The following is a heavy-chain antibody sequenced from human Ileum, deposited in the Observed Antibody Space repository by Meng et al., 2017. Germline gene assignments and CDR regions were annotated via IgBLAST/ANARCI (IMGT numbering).Heavy chain of an antibody. D-gene: IGHD6-13*01. CDR2: IFHSGLA. J-gene: IGHJ4*02. Sequence: GSLRLSCAVSGFSITSNYYWVWIRQPPGKGLEWIGTIFHSGLAFYNPSLKSRVTISVDTSKNQFSLSLSSVTAADTAFYYCARQASSAAESYWGQGTPVTGSS. CDR3: ARQASSAAESY. V-gene: IGHV4-38-2*01. CDR1: GFSITSNYY.